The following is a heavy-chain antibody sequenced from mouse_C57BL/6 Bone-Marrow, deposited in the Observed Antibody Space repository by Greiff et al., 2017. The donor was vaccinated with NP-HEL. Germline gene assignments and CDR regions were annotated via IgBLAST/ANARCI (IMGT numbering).Heavy chain of an antibody. Sequence: EVQGVESGGDLVKPGGSLKLSCAASGFTFSSYGMSWVRQTPDKRLEWVATISSGGSYTYYPDSVKGRFTISRDNAKNTLYLQRSSLKSEDTAMYYCARLNYYGSSPYYAMDYWGQGTSVTVSS. J-gene: IGHJ4*01. CDR2: ISSGGSYT. V-gene: IGHV5-6*01. CDR1: GFTFSSYG. CDR3: ARLNYYGSSPYYAMDY. D-gene: IGHD1-1*01.